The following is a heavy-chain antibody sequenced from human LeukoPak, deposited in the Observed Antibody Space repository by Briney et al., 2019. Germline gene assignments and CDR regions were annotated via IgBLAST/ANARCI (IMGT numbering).Heavy chain of an antibody. Sequence: KASETLSLTCTVSGGSSSSYYWSWIRQPPGKGLEWIGNVFYSGSTNYNPSLKSRVGISVDTSKNQFSLKLSSVTAADTALYYCARGYYYGSGSYYNGDYFDSWGQGTLVTVSS. CDR1: GGSSSSYY. CDR2: VFYSGST. D-gene: IGHD3-10*01. CDR3: ARGYYYGSGSYYNGDYFDS. V-gene: IGHV4-59*01. J-gene: IGHJ4*02.